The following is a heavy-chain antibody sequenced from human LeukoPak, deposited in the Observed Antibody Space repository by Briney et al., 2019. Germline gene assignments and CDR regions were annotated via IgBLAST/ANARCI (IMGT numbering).Heavy chain of an antibody. J-gene: IGHJ4*02. CDR3: ARAFTRGSYLGYFDY. V-gene: IGHV3-21*01. CDR2: ISSSSSYI. Sequence: GGSLRLSCAASGFTFSSYSMNWVRQAPGKGLEWVSSISSSSSYIYYADSVKGRITISRDNAKNSLYLQMNSLRAEDTAVYYCARAFTRGSYLGYFDYWGQGTLVTVSS. CDR1: GFTFSSYS. D-gene: IGHD1-26*01.